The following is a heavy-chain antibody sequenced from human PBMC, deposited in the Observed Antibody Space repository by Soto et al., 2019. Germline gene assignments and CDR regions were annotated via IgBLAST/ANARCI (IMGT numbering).Heavy chain of an antibody. V-gene: IGHV3-30-3*01. CDR3: ATAGCDGGSCYTLVALRYAMDV. Sequence: QVQLVESGGGVVQPGRSLRLSCAASGFILSTYAMYWVRQAPGKGLEGLAVISYDGNNKSNADSGKGGFTISRDNSKNTMYMHMNSLWAEDTAVYSYATAGCDGGSCYTLVALRYAMDVWGQGTTVTVSS. CDR2: ISYDGNNK. CDR1: GFILSTYA. D-gene: IGHD2-15*01. J-gene: IGHJ6*02.